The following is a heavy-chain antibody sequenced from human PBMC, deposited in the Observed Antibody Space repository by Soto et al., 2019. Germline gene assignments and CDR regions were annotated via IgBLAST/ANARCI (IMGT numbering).Heavy chain of an antibody. CDR2: ISGCGGST. J-gene: IGHJ6*02. V-gene: IGHV3-23*01. CDR1: GFTFSSYA. CDR3: AKDPSGGPPGLYGMDV. Sequence: GGSLRLSCAASGFTFSSYAMSWVRQAPGKGLEWVSAISGCGGSTYYADSVKGRFTISRDNSKNTLYLQMNSLRAEDTAVYYCAKDPSGGPPGLYGMDVWGQGTTVTVSS. D-gene: IGHD2-15*01.